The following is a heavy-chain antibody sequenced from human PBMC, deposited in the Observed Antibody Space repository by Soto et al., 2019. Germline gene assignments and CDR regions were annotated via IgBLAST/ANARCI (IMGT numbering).Heavy chain of an antibody. Sequence: GGSLRLSCAASGFTFDDYAMHWVRQAPGKGLEWVSGISWNSFSIGYADSVKGRFTISRDNAKNSLYLQMNSLRPEDTALYYCAEVSEIGAAAGYFDYWGQGT. J-gene: IGHJ4*02. CDR2: ISWNSFSI. CDR1: GFTFDDYA. CDR3: AEVSEIGAAAGYFDY. D-gene: IGHD6-13*01. V-gene: IGHV3-9*01.